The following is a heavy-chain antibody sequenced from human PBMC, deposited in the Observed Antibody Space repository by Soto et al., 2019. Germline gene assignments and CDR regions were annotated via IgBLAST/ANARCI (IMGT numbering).Heavy chain of an antibody. CDR3: ARGVYGSGNYYTGPSAFDI. D-gene: IGHD3-10*01. V-gene: IGHV1-69*06. Sequence: QVQLEQSGAEVQKPGSSVKVSCKASGGTLSDHGVAWLRQAPGQGLEWMGGTIPVFNTAKYAQKFQGRVTVTADKFTNIAYMEVSSLRSEDTAFYFCARGVYGSGNYYTGPSAFDIWGQGTMVIVSS. CDR2: TIPVFNTA. CDR1: GGTLSDHG. J-gene: IGHJ3*02.